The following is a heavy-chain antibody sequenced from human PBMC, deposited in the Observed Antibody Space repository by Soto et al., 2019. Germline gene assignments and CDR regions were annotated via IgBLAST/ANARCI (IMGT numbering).Heavy chain of an antibody. Sequence: SETLSLTCAVSGGSISSGGYSWSWIRQPPGKGLEWIGYIYHSGSTYYNPSLKSRVTISVDTSKNQFSLKLSSVTAADTAVYYCAGQGGMTTVTTSGMDVWGQGTTVTVSS. J-gene: IGHJ6*02. CDR1: GGSISSGGYS. V-gene: IGHV4-30-2*05. D-gene: IGHD4-4*01. CDR3: AGQGGMTTVTTSGMDV. CDR2: IYHSGST.